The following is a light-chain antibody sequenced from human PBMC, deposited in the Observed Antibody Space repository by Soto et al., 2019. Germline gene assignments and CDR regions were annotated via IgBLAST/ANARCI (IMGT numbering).Light chain of an antibody. CDR3: CSYAGSSTPVV. V-gene: IGLV2-23*02. CDR2: EVT. CDR1: SSDVGSYNL. J-gene: IGLJ2*01. Sequence: QYALTQPASVSGSPGQSITISCTGTSSDVGSYNLVAWYQQHPNKAPKLRIYEVTKRPSGVSNRYAGSKSGNTASLTISGLQAEDEADYYCCSYAGSSTPVVFGGGTKLTVL.